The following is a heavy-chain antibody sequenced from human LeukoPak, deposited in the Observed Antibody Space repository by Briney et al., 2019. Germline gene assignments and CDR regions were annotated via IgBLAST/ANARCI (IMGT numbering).Heavy chain of an antibody. J-gene: IGHJ4*02. Sequence: SVKVSCQASGGTFSSYTISWVRQAPGQGPEWMARITPLLGIIKYSQTFQGTVTVTADKFTNTVYMELSSLRSEDTAVYYCAREEGGYCGGDCYPLAFDLWGRGTLVTVSS. CDR2: ITPLLGII. V-gene: IGHV1-69*04. D-gene: IGHD2-21*02. CDR1: GGTFSSYT. CDR3: AREEGGYCGGDCYPLAFDL.